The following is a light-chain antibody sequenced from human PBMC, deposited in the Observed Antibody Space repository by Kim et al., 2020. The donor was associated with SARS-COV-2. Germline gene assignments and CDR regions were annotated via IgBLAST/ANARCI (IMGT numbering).Light chain of an antibody. CDR3: CSYAGTRTLV. J-gene: IGLJ2*01. Sequence: GQSITISCTGTSSDVGNYNLVSWYQQLPGKAPKLIIFEVNKRPSGVSTRFSGSKSGNTASLTVSGLQAEDEAEYYCCSYAGTRTLVFGGGTQLTVL. CDR1: SSDVGNYNL. V-gene: IGLV2-23*02. CDR2: EVN.